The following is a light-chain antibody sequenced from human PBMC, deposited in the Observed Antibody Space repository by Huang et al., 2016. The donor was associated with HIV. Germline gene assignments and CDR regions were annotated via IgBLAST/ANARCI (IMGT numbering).Light chain of an antibody. Sequence: QLTQSPSSLSASVGDRVTITCRASQGISNTLAWYQQKPGKAPKLQIYDASSLQTGAPSRFSGSGSGTDFTLTISSLQPEDCATYYCQQFNHYPLTFGGGTKVEIE. CDR2: DAS. CDR1: QGISNT. V-gene: IGKV1D-13*01. CDR3: QQFNHYPLT. J-gene: IGKJ4*01.